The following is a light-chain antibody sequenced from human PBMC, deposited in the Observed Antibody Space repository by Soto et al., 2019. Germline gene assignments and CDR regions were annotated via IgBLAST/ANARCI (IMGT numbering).Light chain of an antibody. CDR3: TSYTSNTTWV. J-gene: IGLJ3*02. CDR2: DVS. CDR1: SSDVGGYNY. Sequence: QSALTQPRSVSGSPGQSVTISCTGTSSDVGGYNYVSWYQQHPGKAPKLMIYDVSKRPSGVPNRFSASKSGNTASLTISGLQAEDEADYYCTSYTSNTTWVFGGGTKLTVL. V-gene: IGLV2-11*01.